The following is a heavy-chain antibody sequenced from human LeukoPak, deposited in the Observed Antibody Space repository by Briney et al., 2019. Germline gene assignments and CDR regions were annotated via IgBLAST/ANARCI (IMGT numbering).Heavy chain of an antibody. CDR1: GGSISSYY. J-gene: IGHJ4*02. D-gene: IGHD5-18*01. Sequence: PSETLSLTCTVSGGSISSYYWSWIRQPPGKGLEWIGYILYSGSTTCSPSLESRVTISIDTSKNQFSLRLSSVTAADTAIYYCARDSGYGDPFDYWGQGTLVTVSS. CDR3: ARDSGYGDPFDY. V-gene: IGHV4-59*01. CDR2: ILYSGST.